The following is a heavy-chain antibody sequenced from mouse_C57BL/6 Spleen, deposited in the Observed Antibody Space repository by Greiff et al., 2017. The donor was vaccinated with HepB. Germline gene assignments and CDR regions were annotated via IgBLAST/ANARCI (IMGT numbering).Heavy chain of an antibody. CDR3: ASCPRRSDAMDY. CDR2: IYPGSGST. J-gene: IGHJ4*01. D-gene: IGHD3-1*01. Sequence: VQLQQSGAELVKPGASVKMSCKASGYTFTSYWITWVKQRPGQGLEWLGDIYPGSGSTNYNEKFKSKATLTVDTSSSTAYMQLSSLTSEDSAVYYCASCPRRSDAMDYWGQGTSVTVSP. V-gene: IGHV1-55*01. CDR1: GYTFTSYW.